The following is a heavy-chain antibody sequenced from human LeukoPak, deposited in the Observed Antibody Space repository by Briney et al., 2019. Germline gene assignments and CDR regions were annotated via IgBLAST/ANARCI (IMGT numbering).Heavy chain of an antibody. V-gene: IGHV3-30*02. CDR2: IWYDGSNK. D-gene: IGHD3-22*01. CDR3: ATNYYDSSGYRYFQH. J-gene: IGHJ1*01. Sequence: GGSLRLSCAASGFTFSSYGMHWVRQAPGKGLEWVAVIWYDGSNKYYADSVKGRFTISRDNSKNTLYLQMNSLRAEDTAVYYCATNYYDSSGYRYFQHWGQGTLVTVSS. CDR1: GFTFSSYG.